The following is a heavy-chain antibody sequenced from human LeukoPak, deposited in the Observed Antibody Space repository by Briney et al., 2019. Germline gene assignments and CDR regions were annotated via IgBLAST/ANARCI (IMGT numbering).Heavy chain of an antibody. J-gene: IGHJ4*02. CDR2: IYYSGST. CDR1: GGSISSGGYY. CDR3: ARTQQLARDYYFDY. Sequence: SETLSPTCTVSGGSISSGGYYWSWIRQHPGKGLEWIGYIYYSGSTYYNPSLKSRVTISVDTSKNQFSLKLSSVTAADTAVYYCARTQQLARDYYFDYWGQGTLVTVSS. V-gene: IGHV4-31*03. D-gene: IGHD6-13*01.